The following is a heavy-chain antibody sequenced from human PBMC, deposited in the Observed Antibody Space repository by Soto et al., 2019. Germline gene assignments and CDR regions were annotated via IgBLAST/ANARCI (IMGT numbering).Heavy chain of an antibody. Sequence: LRLYCAASGFSFSSYSMNWVRQAPGKGLEWVSSISSSSSYIYYADSVKGRFTISRDNAKNSLYLQMNSLRAEDTAVYYCARARGPPNWFDPWGQGTLVTVSS. D-gene: IGHD3-10*01. CDR3: ARARGPPNWFDP. J-gene: IGHJ5*02. V-gene: IGHV3-21*01. CDR1: GFSFSSYS. CDR2: ISSSSSYI.